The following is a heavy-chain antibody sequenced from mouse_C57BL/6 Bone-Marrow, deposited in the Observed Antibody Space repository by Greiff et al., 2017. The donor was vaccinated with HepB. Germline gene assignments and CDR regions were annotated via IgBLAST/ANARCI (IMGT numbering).Heavy chain of an antibody. D-gene: IGHD2-3*01. CDR2: IWSGGST. V-gene: IGHV2-2*01. Sequence: LQESGPGLVQPSQSLSITCTVSGFSLTSYGVHWVRQSPGKGLEWLGVIWSGGSTDYNAAFISRLSISKDNSKSQVFFKMNSLQADDTAIYYCARGDGYPFAYWGQGTLVTVSA. J-gene: IGHJ3*01. CDR1: GFSLTSYG. CDR3: ARGDGYPFAY.